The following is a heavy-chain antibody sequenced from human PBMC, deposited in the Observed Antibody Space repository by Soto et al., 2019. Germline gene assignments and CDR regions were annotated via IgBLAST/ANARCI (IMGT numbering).Heavy chain of an antibody. J-gene: IGHJ4*02. CDR1: GFSFGDYA. Sequence: PGGSLRLSCTASGFSFGDYAMSWFRQAPGKGLEWVGFIRSKAYGGTTEYAASVKGRFTISRDDSKSIAYLDMNSLKTEDAAVYYCSRVKSLQFLEWILFDYWGQGTQVTVSS. CDR2: IRSKAYGGTT. V-gene: IGHV3-49*03. CDR3: SRVKSLQFLEWILFDY. D-gene: IGHD3-3*01.